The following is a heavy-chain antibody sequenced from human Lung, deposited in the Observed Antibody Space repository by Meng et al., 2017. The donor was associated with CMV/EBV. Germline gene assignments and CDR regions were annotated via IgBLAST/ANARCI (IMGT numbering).Heavy chain of an antibody. Sequence: SGXXLVKPTQTLTLTCSFSGFSLSTNGAGVGWVRQTPGKALEWLAFTYWNDDKRYSPSLKSRLTITKDTSKNQVVLTMTNVDPVDTATYYCAYRAVAYDILTGYYNPYYFDYWGQGTVVTVSS. J-gene: IGHJ4*02. D-gene: IGHD3-9*01. CDR2: TYWNDDK. CDR1: GFSLSTNGAG. CDR3: AYRAVAYDILTGYYNPYYFDY. V-gene: IGHV2-5*01.